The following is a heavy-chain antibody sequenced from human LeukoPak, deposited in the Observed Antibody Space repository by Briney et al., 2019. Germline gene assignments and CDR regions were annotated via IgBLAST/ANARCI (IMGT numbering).Heavy chain of an antibody. CDR1: GFNFYRYS. D-gene: IGHD2-2*01. CDR3: VRGPSTHGQYYFDF. Sequence: KPGGSLRLSCAASGFNFYRYSMNWVRQAPGKGLEWVSSISSRSSYIYYADSVKGRFTISRDNAKNSLYLQMNSLRAEDTAVYYCVRGPSTHGQYYFDFWRQGTLVTVSS. J-gene: IGHJ4*02. CDR2: ISSRSSYI. V-gene: IGHV3-21*01.